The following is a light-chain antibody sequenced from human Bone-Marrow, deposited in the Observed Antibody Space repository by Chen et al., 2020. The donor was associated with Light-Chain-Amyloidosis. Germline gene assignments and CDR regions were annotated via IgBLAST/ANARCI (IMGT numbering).Light chain of an antibody. CDR3: SSFTSSRSYV. V-gene: IGLV2-14*01. CDR1: SGDVGTYNY. J-gene: IGLJ1*01. Sequence: QSALTQPASVSGSPGQSITISCTGTSGDVGTYNYFSWYQQHPGKATKVMIYAVSNRPSGVSNRFSGSKSGNTASLTISGLQAEDEADYYCSSFTSSRSYVFGPGTKVTVL. CDR2: AVS.